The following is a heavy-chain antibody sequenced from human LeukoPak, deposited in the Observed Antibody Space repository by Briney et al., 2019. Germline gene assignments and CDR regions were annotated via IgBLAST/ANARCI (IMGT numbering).Heavy chain of an antibody. Sequence: GGSLRLSCAASGFTFSSYSMNWVRQAPGKGLEWVSYISSSSSTIYYADSVKGRFTISRDNAKNSLYLQMNSLRAEDTAVYYCAREAFRSTIFGVVIKNAYYYMDVWGKGTTVTVSS. D-gene: IGHD3-3*01. CDR2: ISSSSSTI. CDR3: AREAFRSTIFGVVIKNAYYYMDV. CDR1: GFTFSSYS. J-gene: IGHJ6*03. V-gene: IGHV3-48*04.